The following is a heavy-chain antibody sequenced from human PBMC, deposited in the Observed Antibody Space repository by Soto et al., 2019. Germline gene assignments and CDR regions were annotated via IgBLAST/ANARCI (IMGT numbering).Heavy chain of an antibody. V-gene: IGHV3-30*18. J-gene: IGHJ4*02. Sequence: RALRVPCTASGFTFSSYGMHWVRQAAGKGLEWVAGITYDGSNKYYADSVKGRFTISRDNSKNTLYLQMNSLRAEDTAVYYCQKRTQDSSGWYPFDYWGQGTLVTVSS. D-gene: IGHD6-19*01. CDR3: QKRTQDSSGWYPFDY. CDR1: GFTFSSYG. CDR2: ITYDGSNK.